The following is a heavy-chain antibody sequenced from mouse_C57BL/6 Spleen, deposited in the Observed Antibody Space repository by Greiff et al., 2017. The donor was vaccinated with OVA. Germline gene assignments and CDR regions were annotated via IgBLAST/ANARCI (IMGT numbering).Heavy chain of an antibody. CDR3: ARPKPEYYGSTSDY. D-gene: IGHD1-1*01. V-gene: IGHV1-64*01. CDR2: IHPNSGST. CDR1: GYTFTSYW. Sequence: QVQLQQPGAELVQPGASVKLSCKASGYTFTSYWMHWVKQRPGQGLEWIGMIHPNSGSTNYNEKFKSKATLTVDKSSSTAYMQRSSLTSEDSAVYYCARPKPEYYGSTSDYWGQGTTLTVSS. J-gene: IGHJ2*01.